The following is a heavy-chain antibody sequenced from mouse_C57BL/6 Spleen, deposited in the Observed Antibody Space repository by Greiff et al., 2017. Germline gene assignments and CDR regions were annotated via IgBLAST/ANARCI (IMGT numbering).Heavy chain of an antibody. J-gene: IGHJ2*01. V-gene: IGHV1-82*01. CDR1: GYAFSSSW. CDR3: ASPSITTVVATGYFDY. CDR2: IYPGDGDT. Sequence: QVQLQQSGPELVKPGASVKISCKASGYAFSSSWMNWVKQRPGKGLEWIGRIYPGDGDTNYNGKFKGKATLTADKSSSTAYMQLSSLTSEDSAVYFCASPSITTVVATGYFDYWGQGTTLTVSS. D-gene: IGHD1-1*01.